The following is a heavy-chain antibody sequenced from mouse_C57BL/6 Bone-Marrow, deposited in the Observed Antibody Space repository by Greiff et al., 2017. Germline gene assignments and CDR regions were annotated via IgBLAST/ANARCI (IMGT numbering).Heavy chain of an antibody. CDR3: ARATVVATRYFDV. J-gene: IGHJ1*03. CDR2: INPYNGDT. Sequence: VQLKQSGPELVKPGDSVKISCKASGYSFTGYFMNWVMQSHGKSLEWIGRINPYNGDTFYNQKFKGKATLTVDKSSSTAHMELRSLTSEDSAVYYCARATVVATRYFDVWGTGTTVTVSS. CDR1: GYSFTGYF. D-gene: IGHD1-1*01. V-gene: IGHV1-20*01.